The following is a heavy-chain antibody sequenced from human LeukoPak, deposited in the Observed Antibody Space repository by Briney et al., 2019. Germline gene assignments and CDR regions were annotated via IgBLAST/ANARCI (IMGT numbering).Heavy chain of an antibody. D-gene: IGHD3-10*01. CDR3: AIDLYASGSRTTDLDY. CDR2: IGSGSSYL. Sequence: PGGSLRLSCAAYGFPFNSDSMNWVRQARGKGLEWVSSIGSGSSYLFYADSVKGRFTISRDNAKNALYLQMNSLRVEDTAVYYCAIDLYASGSRTTDLDYWGQGTLVTVSS. V-gene: IGHV3-21*01. CDR1: GFPFNSDS. J-gene: IGHJ4*02.